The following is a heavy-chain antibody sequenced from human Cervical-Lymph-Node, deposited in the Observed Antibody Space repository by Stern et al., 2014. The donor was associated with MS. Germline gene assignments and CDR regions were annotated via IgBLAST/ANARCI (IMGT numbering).Heavy chain of an antibody. D-gene: IGHD6-19*01. Sequence: EVQLVQSGAEVKKPGESLKISCKGSGYAFTTYWIAWVRQMPGRGLEWMGLIYPGYSDTRYSPSFQGHVSMSADTSISPAYLQWSSLKASDTAIYYCARPSNSGLFLQHWGQGTLVTVSS. V-gene: IGHV5-51*01. CDR1: GYAFTTYW. CDR3: ARPSNSGLFLQH. J-gene: IGHJ1*01. CDR2: IYPGYSDT.